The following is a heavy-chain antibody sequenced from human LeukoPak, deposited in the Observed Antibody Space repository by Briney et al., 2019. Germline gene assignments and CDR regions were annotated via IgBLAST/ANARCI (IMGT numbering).Heavy chain of an antibody. J-gene: IGHJ4*02. V-gene: IGHV5-51*01. CDR2: IYPGDSDT. Sequence: GESLKISCKGSGYSFTSYWIGWVPQISRKGLEWMGIIYPGDSDTRYSPSFQGQVTISADKSISTAYLQWSSLKASDTAMYYCARLYYDFWSGYSAFDYWGQGTLVTVSS. D-gene: IGHD3-3*01. CDR3: ARLYYDFWSGYSAFDY. CDR1: GYSFTSYW.